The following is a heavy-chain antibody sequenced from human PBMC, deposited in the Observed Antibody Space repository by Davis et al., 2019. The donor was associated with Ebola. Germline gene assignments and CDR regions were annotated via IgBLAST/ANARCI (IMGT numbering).Heavy chain of an antibody. J-gene: IGHJ6*02. CDR2: IYYSGST. V-gene: IGHV4-59*01. CDR3: ARQYSSSAGPQYYYYYYGMDV. D-gene: IGHD6-6*01. CDR1: GGSISSYY. Sequence: PSETLSLTCTVSGGSISSYYWSWIRQPPGKGLEWIGYIYYSGSTNYNPSLKSRVTISVDTSKNQFSLKLSSVTAADTAVYYCARQYSSSAGPQYYYYYYGMDVWGQGTTVTVSS.